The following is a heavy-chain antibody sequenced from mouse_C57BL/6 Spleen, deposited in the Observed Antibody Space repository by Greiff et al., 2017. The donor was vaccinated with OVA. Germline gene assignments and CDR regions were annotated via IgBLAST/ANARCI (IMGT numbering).Heavy chain of an antibody. CDR1: GYAFSSYW. CDR2: IYPGDGDT. Sequence: VKLMESGAELVKPGASVKISCKASGYAFSSYWMNWVKQRPGKGLEWIGQIYPGDGDTNYNGKFKGKATLTADKSSSTAYMQLSSLTSEDSAVYFCARSGSHYFDYWGQGTTLTVSS. CDR3: ARSGSHYFDY. J-gene: IGHJ2*01. V-gene: IGHV1-80*01. D-gene: IGHD3-1*01.